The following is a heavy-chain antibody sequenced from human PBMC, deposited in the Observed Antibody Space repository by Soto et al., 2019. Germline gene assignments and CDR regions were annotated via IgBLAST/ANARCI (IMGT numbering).Heavy chain of an antibody. J-gene: IGHJ5*02. V-gene: IGHV1-18*01. D-gene: IGHD2-2*01. CDR3: VREIYCSNTNCLNWFDP. Sequence: ASVKVSCKVSGYPFTSAAISWARQAPGQGLEWMGWINPYNGHTRYAQRLQGRVTMTTDTSTSTAYMELRSLRSDDTAIYYCVREIYCSNTNCLNWFDPWGQGTLVTVS. CDR2: INPYNGHT. CDR1: GYPFTSAA.